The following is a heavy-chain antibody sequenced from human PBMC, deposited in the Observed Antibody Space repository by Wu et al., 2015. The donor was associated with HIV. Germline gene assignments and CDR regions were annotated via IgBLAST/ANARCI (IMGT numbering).Heavy chain of an antibody. D-gene: IGHD6-19*01. CDR2: LYHTGST. V-gene: IGHV4-38-2*01. Sequence: QVQLQESGPGLVKPSETLSLTCVVSGTSVSSDYYWGWIRQTPGKGLEWIGTLYHTGSTYYNPSLKSRVTISVDTSQNHFSLKLNSVTAADTAVYYCARHSGGWHWFDPWGQGTLVTVSS. CDR1: GTSVSSDYY. J-gene: IGHJ5*02. CDR3: ARHSGGWHWFDP.